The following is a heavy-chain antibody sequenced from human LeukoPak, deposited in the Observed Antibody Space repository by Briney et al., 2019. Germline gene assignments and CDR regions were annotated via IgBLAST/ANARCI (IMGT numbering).Heavy chain of an antibody. CDR2: IYYSGAT. CDR3: ARDSYGSGSSYNDYYYYMDV. V-gene: IGHV4-4*02. Sequence: PSGTLSLTCAVSGGSISSSNWWSWVRQPPGKGLEWIGYIYYSGATNYNPSLKSRVSISIDTSKNQFSLKLSSVTPADTAVYYCARDSYGSGSSYNDYYYYMDVWGKGTTVTIS. CDR1: GGSISSSNW. J-gene: IGHJ6*03. D-gene: IGHD3-10*01.